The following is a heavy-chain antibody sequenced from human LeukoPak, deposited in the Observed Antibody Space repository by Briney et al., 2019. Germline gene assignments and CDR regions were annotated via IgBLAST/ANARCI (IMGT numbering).Heavy chain of an antibody. J-gene: IGHJ4*02. Sequence: SETLSLTCVVSGGSITNNWWSWVRQPPGKGLEWIGEIYHSGSTTYNPSLKSRVTISMDTSRTQFSLRVTSVTVADTAVYYCARRSDRSGSPLRNWGQGTLVTVSS. V-gene: IGHV4-4*02. CDR2: IYHSGST. CDR1: GGSITNNW. CDR3: ARRSDRSGSPLRN. D-gene: IGHD3-10*01.